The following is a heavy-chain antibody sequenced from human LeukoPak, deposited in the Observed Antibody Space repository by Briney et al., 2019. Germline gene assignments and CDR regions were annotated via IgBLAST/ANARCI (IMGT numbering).Heavy chain of an antibody. V-gene: IGHV3-11*05. CDR2: ISTSSSYT. Sequence: GGSLRLSCAASGFTFSDYYMSRIRQAPGKGLEWVSYISTSSSYTNYADSVKGRFTISRDNAKNSLYLQMNSLRAEDTAVYYCARDWAVAGIFDPWGQGTLVTVSS. CDR3: ARDWAVAGIFDP. CDR1: GFTFSDYY. J-gene: IGHJ5*02. D-gene: IGHD6-19*01.